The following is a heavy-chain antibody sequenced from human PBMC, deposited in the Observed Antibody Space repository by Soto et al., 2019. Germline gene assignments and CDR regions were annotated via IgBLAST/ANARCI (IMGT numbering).Heavy chain of an antibody. CDR2: IKTDGSSP. CDR3: ARDRIAGSGSCDN. V-gene: IGHV3-74*01. CDR1: GFTFSRFW. Sequence: EVQLVESGGGLVQPGGSLRLSCAASGFTFSRFWLTWVRQAPGKGLVWVSRIKTDGSSPNYADSVEGRFTISSDNAKNTLYLQMNSLRAEDTAVYYCARDRIAGSGSCDNWGQGTLVTVSS. D-gene: IGHD3-10*01. J-gene: IGHJ4*02.